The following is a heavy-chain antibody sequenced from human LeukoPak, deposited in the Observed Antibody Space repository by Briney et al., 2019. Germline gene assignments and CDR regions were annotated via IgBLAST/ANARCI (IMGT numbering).Heavy chain of an antibody. CDR3: ARRPWFDP. V-gene: IGHV4-59*08. CDR2: IYYSGST. CDR1: GGSISSYY. Sequence: SETLTLTCTVSGGSISSYYWRWIRQPPGKGLEWIGYIYYSGSTNYNPSLKSRVTISVDTSKNQFSLKLSSVTAADTAVYYCARRPWFDPWGQGTLVSVSS. J-gene: IGHJ5*02.